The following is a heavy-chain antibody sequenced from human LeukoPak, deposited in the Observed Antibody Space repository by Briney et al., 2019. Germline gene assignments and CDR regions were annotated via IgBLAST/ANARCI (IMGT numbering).Heavy chain of an antibody. D-gene: IGHD3-22*01. CDR3: AKGAPYYYDSSGYYRLGYFDY. CDR1: GFTFSSYG. CDR2: ISGSGGST. V-gene: IGHV3-23*01. Sequence: GGSLRLSCAASGFTFSSYGMSWVRQAPGKGLEWVSAISGSGGSTYYADSVKGRFTISRDNSKNTLYLQMNSLRAEDTAVYYCAKGAPYYYDSSGYYRLGYFDYWGQGTLVTVSS. J-gene: IGHJ4*02.